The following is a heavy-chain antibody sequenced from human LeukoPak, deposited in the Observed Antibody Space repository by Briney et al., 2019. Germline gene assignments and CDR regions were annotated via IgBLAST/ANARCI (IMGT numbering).Heavy chain of an antibody. Sequence: PSETLSLTCTVSGGSIRSYYWSWIRQPPGKGLEWIGYIYYSGNTNYNPSLKSRVTISVDTSKNQFSLKLSSVTAADTAVYYCAIYSSGWPYHFDYWGQGILVTVSS. V-gene: IGHV4-59*01. D-gene: IGHD6-19*01. CDR3: AIYSSGWPYHFDY. CDR2: IYYSGNT. CDR1: GGSIRSYY. J-gene: IGHJ4*02.